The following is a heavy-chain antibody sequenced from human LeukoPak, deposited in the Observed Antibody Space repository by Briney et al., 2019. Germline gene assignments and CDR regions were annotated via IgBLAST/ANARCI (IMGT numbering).Heavy chain of an antibody. D-gene: IGHD3-16*02. CDR2: ISGSGGST. Sequence: GGSLRLSCAASGFTFSSYAMSWVRQAPGKGLEWVSAISGSGGSTYYADSVKGRFTNSRDNSKNTLYLQMNSLRAEDTAVYYCAKANPGYDYVWGSYRLDYWGQGTLVTVSS. CDR3: AKANPGYDYVWGSYRLDY. CDR1: GFTFSSYA. J-gene: IGHJ4*02. V-gene: IGHV3-23*01.